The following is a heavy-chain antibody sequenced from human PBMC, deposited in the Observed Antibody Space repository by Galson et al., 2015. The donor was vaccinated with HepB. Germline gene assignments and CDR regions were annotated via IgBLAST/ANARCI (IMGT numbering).Heavy chain of an antibody. CDR1: GFTFSDHY. J-gene: IGHJ5*02. Sequence: SLRLSCAASGFTFSDHYMDWVRQMPGKGLEWMGIIYPDDSDTRYSPSFQGQVTISADKSISTAYLQWSSLKASDTAMYYCARLSTAMGFDPWGQGTLVTVSS. CDR3: ARLSTAMGFDP. D-gene: IGHD2-2*01. CDR2: IYPDDSDT. V-gene: IGHV5-51*01.